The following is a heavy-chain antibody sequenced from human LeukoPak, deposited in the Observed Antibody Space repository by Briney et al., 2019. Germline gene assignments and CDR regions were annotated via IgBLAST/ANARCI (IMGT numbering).Heavy chain of an antibody. Sequence: PGGSLRLSCVASEFTFSSYWMSWVRQAPGKGLEWVANMKQDGSEKYYVDSVKGRFTISRDNAKKSLYLQMNNLRAEDTAIYYCAKEVYGDYPGKALDYWGQGTLVSVSS. CDR2: MKQDGSEK. J-gene: IGHJ4*02. CDR3: AKEVYGDYPGKALDY. CDR1: EFTFSSYW. V-gene: IGHV3-7*03. D-gene: IGHD4-17*01.